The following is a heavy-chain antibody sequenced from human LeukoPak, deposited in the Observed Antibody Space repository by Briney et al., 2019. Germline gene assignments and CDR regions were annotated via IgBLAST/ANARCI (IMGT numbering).Heavy chain of an antibody. CDR1: GFTFSNYW. Sequence: PGGSLRLSCAAPGFTFSNYWMHWVRQAPGEGLVWVSRIKTDGATITYADSVKGRFTISRGNAKNTLYLQMNNLRAEDTAVYYCTREVLDNGASYAYYWGQGTLVTVSS. CDR2: IKTDGATI. CDR3: TREVLDNGASYAYY. J-gene: IGHJ4*02. D-gene: IGHD2-8*01. V-gene: IGHV3-74*01.